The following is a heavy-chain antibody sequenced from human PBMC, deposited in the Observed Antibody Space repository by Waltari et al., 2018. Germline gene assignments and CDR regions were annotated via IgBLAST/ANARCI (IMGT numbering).Heavy chain of an antibody. V-gene: IGHV4-34*01. D-gene: IGHD3-22*01. CDR1: GGSFSGYY. Sequence: QVQLQQWGPGLLKPSETLSLTCPVHGGSFSGYYWSWIRQPPGKGREWIGEVNQSQSTNYSPSPKNRGTISIDTTKNQFSLKLTSVTAADTAVYYCARREDYYDSGGFLPLWGQGTLVTVSS. CDR3: ARREDYYDSGGFLPL. CDR2: VNQSQST. J-gene: IGHJ4*02.